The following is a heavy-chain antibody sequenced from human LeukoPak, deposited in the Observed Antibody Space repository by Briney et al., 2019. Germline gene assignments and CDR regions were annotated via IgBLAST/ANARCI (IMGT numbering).Heavy chain of an antibody. J-gene: IGHJ6*02. D-gene: IGHD1/OR15-1a*01. V-gene: IGHV4-59*08. CDR2: IYYSGST. CDR1: GGPISGYY. Sequence: SETLSLTCTVSGGPISGYYWSWIRQPPGKGLEWIGYIYYSGSTNYNPSLKSRVTISVDTSKNQFSLRLSSVTAADTAVYYCARHANWNNAYYYYGMDVWGQGTTVTVSS. CDR3: ARHANWNNAYYYYGMDV.